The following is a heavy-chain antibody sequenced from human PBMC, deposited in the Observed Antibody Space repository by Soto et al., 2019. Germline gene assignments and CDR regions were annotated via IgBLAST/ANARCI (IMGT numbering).Heavy chain of an antibody. V-gene: IGHV1-18*01. CDR3: ARGGDRGYSYGHDAFDI. D-gene: IGHD5-18*01. J-gene: IGHJ3*02. Sequence: ASVKVSCKASGGTFSSYTISWVRQAPGQGLEWMGWISAYNGNTNYAQKLQGRVTMTTDTSTSTAYMELRSLRSDDTSVYYCARGGDRGYSYGHDAFDIWGQGTMVTVSS. CDR1: GGTFSSYT. CDR2: ISAYNGNT.